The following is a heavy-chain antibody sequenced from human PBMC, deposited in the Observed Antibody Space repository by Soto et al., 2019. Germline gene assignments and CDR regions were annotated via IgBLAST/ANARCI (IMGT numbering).Heavy chain of an antibody. Sequence: ASVKVSCKASGYTFTSYDINWVRQATGQGLEWMGWISAYNGNTNYAQKLQGRVTMTTDTSTSTAYMELRSLRSDDTAVYYCARDLASSVATILVYWGQGTLVTVSS. D-gene: IGHD5-12*01. V-gene: IGHV1-18*01. J-gene: IGHJ4*02. CDR3: ARDLASSVATILVY. CDR1: GYTFTSYD. CDR2: ISAYNGNT.